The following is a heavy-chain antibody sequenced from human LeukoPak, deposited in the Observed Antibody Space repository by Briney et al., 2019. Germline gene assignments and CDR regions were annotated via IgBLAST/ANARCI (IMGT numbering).Heavy chain of an antibody. D-gene: IGHD6-19*01. J-gene: IGHJ4*02. CDR2: INHSGST. CDR3: ARGRRSSGPGRTDY. V-gene: IGHV4-34*01. CDR1: GGSFSGYY. Sequence: SETLSLTCAVYGGSFSGYYWSWIRQPPGKGPEWIGEINHSGSTNYNPSLKSRVTISVDTSKNQFSLKLSSVTAADTAVYYCARGRRSSGPGRTDYWGQGTLVTVSS.